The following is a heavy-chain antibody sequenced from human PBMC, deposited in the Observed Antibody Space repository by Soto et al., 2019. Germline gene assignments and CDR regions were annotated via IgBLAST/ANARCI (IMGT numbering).Heavy chain of an antibody. V-gene: IGHV1-2*02. Sequence: ASVKVSCKASGYTLTDYCMLWFRQAPSRGLEWLGWINPKTGDTNYAQKFQGRVTLTRDTSINTAYMELSSLRSDDTAVYYCARDRRRAVASRPAYYYGMDVWGQGTTVTVSS. D-gene: IGHD6-6*01. J-gene: IGHJ6*02. CDR3: ARDRRRAVASRPAYYYGMDV. CDR2: INPKTGDT. CDR1: GYTLTDYC.